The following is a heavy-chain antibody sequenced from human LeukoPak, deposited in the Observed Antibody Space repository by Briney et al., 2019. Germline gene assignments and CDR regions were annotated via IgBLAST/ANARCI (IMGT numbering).Heavy chain of an antibody. CDR1: GFTVSSNY. D-gene: IGHD3-22*01. CDR2: IYSGGST. J-gene: IGHJ6*03. Sequence: PGGSLRLSCAASGFTVSSNYMSWVRQAPGKGLEWVSVIYSGGSTYYADSVKGRFTISRDNSKNTLYLQMNSLRAEDTAVYYCARGHFDSSDSYYHSYYMDVRGKGTTVTVSS. V-gene: IGHV3-66*02. CDR3: ARGHFDSSDSYYHSYYMDV.